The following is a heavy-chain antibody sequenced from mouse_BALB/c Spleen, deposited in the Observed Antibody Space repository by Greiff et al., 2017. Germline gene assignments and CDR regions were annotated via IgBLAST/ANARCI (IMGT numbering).Heavy chain of an antibody. V-gene: IGHV14-1*02. Sequence: EVKLQESGAELVRPGALVKLSCKASGFNIKDYYMHWVKQRPEQGLEWIGWIDPENGNTIYDPKFQGKASITADTSSNTAYLQLSSLTSEDTAVYYCARSGDYYGSGFDYWGQGTTLTVSS. CDR1: GFNIKDYY. CDR2: IDPENGNT. CDR3: ARSGDYYGSGFDY. J-gene: IGHJ2*01. D-gene: IGHD1-1*01.